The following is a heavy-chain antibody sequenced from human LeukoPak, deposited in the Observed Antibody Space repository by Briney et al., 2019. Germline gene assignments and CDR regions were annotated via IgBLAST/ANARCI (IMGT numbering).Heavy chain of an antibody. D-gene: IGHD3-10*01. CDR1: GFIFSSYA. V-gene: IGHV3-30*02. J-gene: IGHJ4*02. CDR3: AKKGYYASGSYFDY. CDR2: IRYDGSNK. Sequence: GGSLRLSCAASGFIFSSYAMHWVRQAPGKGLEWVAFIRYDGSNKYYADSVKGRFTIYRDNSKNTLYLQMNSLRPEHTAMYYCAKKGYYASGSYFDYWGQGTLVTVSS.